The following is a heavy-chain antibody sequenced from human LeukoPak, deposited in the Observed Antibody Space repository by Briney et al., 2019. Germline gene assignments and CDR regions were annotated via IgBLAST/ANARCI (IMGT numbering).Heavy chain of an antibody. CDR2: ISSSGSTL. V-gene: IGHV3-11*01. D-gene: IGHD1-20*01. CDR1: GFTLSDYY. J-gene: IGHJ4*02. CDR3: ARRRYNWNAIDY. Sequence: GGSLRLSCAASGFTLSDYYMSWIRRAQGKGLEWVSYISSSGSTLYYADSVKGRITISRDNAKNSLYLQMNSLRAEDTAVYYCARRRYNWNAIDYWGQGTLVTVSS.